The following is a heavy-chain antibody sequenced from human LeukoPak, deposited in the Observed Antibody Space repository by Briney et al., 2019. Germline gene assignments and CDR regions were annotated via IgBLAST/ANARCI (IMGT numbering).Heavy chain of an antibody. D-gene: IGHD5-18*01. CDR3: ARGSADMGSYSYGF. CDR1: GFTVSSNY. J-gene: IGHJ4*02. CDR2: IYSGGST. V-gene: IGHV3-66*01. Sequence: PGGSLRLSCAASGFTVSSNYMSWVRQAPGKGLEWVSVIYSGGSTYYADSVKGRFTISRDNSKNTLYLQMNSLRAEDTAVYYCARGSADMGSYSYGFWGQGTLVTVSS.